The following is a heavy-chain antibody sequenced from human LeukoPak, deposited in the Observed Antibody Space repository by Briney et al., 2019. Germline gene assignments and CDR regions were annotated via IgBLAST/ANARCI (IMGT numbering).Heavy chain of an antibody. D-gene: IGHD2-2*01. J-gene: IGHJ3*02. CDR1: GYTLTDYY. V-gene: IGHV1-2*02. CDR2: INPNSGGT. CDR3: ARKDIVEPPPAAPVRAFDI. Sequence: ASVKVSCKASGYTLTDYYMHWVRQAPGQGLEWMGWINPNSGGTNCAQRFQGRVTMTRDTSINTAYMELSSLRSDDTAVYYCARKDIVEPPPAAPVRAFDIWGQGTMVTVSS.